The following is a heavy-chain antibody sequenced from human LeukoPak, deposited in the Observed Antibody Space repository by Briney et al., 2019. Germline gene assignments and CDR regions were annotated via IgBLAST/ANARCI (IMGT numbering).Heavy chain of an antibody. CDR1: GGSISSYY. CDR3: ARGDFDY. Sequence: SETLSLTCTVSGGSISSYYWSWIRQPPGKGLEWIGYIYCSGSSNYNPSLKSRVTISVDSSKNQFSLKLSSVTAADTAVYYCARGDFDYWGQGTLVTVSS. CDR2: IYCSGSS. V-gene: IGHV4-59*01. J-gene: IGHJ4*02.